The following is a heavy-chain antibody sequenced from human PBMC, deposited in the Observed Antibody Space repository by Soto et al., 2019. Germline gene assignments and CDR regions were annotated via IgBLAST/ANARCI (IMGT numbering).Heavy chain of an antibody. Sequence: ASVKVSCKASGYTFTSYDINWVRQATGQGLEWMGWMNPNSGNTGYAQKFQGRVTMTRDTSISTAYMELSRLRSDDTAVYYCARVLAATKLWDDYCGQRTLLTVSS. D-gene: IGHD1-26*01. J-gene: IGHJ4*02. V-gene: IGHV1-8*01. CDR3: ARVLAATKLWDDY. CDR1: GYTFTSYD. CDR2: MNPNSGNT.